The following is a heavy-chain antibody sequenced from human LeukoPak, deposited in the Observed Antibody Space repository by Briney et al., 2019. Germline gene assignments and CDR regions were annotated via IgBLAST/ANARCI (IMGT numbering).Heavy chain of an antibody. Sequence: ASVKVSCEASGYTFTGYYMNWVRQAPGQGLEWMGWIKSKSGGTNYAQKFQGRATMTRDTSISTAYMELSRLRSDDTAVYYCARDRMVEYYYYGMDVWGQGTTVTVSS. D-gene: IGHD2-15*01. CDR2: IKSKSGGT. CDR1: GYTFTGYY. V-gene: IGHV1-2*02. J-gene: IGHJ6*02. CDR3: ARDRMVEYYYYGMDV.